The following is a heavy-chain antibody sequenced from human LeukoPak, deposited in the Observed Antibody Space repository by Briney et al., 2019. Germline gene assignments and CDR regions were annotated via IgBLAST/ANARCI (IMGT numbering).Heavy chain of an antibody. CDR2: IIPIFGTA. D-gene: IGHD2-15*01. CDR1: GGTFSGYA. Sequence: SVKVSCKASGGTFSGYAISWVRQAPGQGLEWMGRIIPIFGTANYAQKFQGRVTITTDESTSTAYMELSSLRSEDTAVYYCASPDCSGGSCYTEPNFDYWGQGTLVTVSS. CDR3: ASPDCSGGSCYTEPNFDY. J-gene: IGHJ4*02. V-gene: IGHV1-69*05.